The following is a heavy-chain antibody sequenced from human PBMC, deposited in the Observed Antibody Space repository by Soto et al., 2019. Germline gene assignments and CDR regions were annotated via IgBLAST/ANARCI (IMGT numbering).Heavy chain of an antibody. Sequence: PGGSLRVSCATRGVAFSRSGMHWVRQAPGKGLEWVAVIWYDGSNKYYADSVKGRFTISRDNSKNTLYLQMNSLRAEDTAVYYCARDFGLADNYSSYSGMDALCQETTLTISS. CDR3: ARDFGLADNYSSYSGMDA. CDR2: IWYDGSNK. J-gene: IGHJ6*02. V-gene: IGHV3-33*01. CDR1: GVAFSRSG. D-gene: IGHD2-21*01.